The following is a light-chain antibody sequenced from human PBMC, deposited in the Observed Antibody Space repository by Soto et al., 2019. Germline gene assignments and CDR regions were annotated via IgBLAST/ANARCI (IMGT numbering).Light chain of an antibody. Sequence: EVVLTQSPGTLSLSPGERATLSCRASQSVSNNYLAWYQQKPGQSPKLLIFGSSDRATGIPDRFSGSGSGTDFTLTISSLEPEVFAVYYCQQYGSSPPYTFGQGTKLEIK. CDR3: QQYGSSPPYT. CDR1: QSVSNNY. CDR2: GSS. J-gene: IGKJ2*01. V-gene: IGKV3-20*01.